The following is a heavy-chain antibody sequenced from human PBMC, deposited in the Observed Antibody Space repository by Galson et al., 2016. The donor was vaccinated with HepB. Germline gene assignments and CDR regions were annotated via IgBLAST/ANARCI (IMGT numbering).Heavy chain of an antibody. Sequence: SLRLSCAASGFTFDDYGMSWVRQTPGKGLEWVSGINWNGGSTGYADSVKGRFTISRDNAKNSLYLQMNSLRAEDTALYYCARAPYLYLAAAAYYFDYWGQGTLVTVPS. CDR2: INWNGGST. V-gene: IGHV3-20*04. J-gene: IGHJ4*02. CDR3: ARAPYLYLAAAAYYFDY. D-gene: IGHD6-13*01. CDR1: GFTFDDYG.